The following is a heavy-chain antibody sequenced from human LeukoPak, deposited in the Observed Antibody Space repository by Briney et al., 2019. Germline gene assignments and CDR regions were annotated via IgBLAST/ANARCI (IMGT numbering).Heavy chain of an antibody. CDR3: ARDRTLNSGYYDY. CDR1: GFTFSTYN. CDR2: ISSSSIYI. V-gene: IGHV3-21*01. J-gene: IGHJ4*02. D-gene: IGHD1-26*01. Sequence: GGSVRLSCAASGFTFSTYNMNWVRQAPGKGLEWVSSISSSSIYIYYADSVKGRFTISRDNAKNSLYLQMNSLRVEDTAVYYCARDRTLNSGYYDYWGQGSLVTVSS.